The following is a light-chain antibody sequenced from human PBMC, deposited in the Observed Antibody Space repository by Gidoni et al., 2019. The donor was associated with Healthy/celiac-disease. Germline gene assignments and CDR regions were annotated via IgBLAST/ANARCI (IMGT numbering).Light chain of an antibody. CDR2: WAS. CDR1: QSVLYSSNNKNY. Sequence: DIVMTQSPDSLAVSLGERANINCKSSQSVLYSSNNKNYLAWYQQKPGQPPKLLIYWASTRESGVPDRFSGSGSGTDFTLTISSLQAEDVAVYYCQQYYSTPPTFGQGTKLEIK. J-gene: IGKJ2*01. V-gene: IGKV4-1*01. CDR3: QQYYSTPPT.